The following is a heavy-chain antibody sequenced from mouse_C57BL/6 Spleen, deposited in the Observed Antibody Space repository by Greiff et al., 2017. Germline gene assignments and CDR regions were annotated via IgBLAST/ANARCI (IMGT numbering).Heavy chain of an antibody. CDR1: GFTFSDYG. CDR2: ISSGSSTI. D-gene: IGHD1-1*01. V-gene: IGHV5-17*01. CDR3: ARSITTVVATPFYAMDY. J-gene: IGHJ4*01. Sequence: EVHLVESGGGLVKPGGSLKLSCAASGFTFSDYGMHWVRQAPEKGLEWVAYISSGSSTIYYADTVKGRFTISRDNAKNTLFLQMTSLRSEDTAMYYCARSITTVVATPFYAMDYWRQGTSVTVSS.